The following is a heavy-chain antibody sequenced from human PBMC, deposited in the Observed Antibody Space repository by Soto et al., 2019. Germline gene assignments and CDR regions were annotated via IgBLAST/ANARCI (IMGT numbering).Heavy chain of an antibody. D-gene: IGHD5-12*01. Sequence: QVQLVQSGAEVKKPGASVKVSCKASGYTFTSYDINWVRQATGQGLEWMGWMNPNSGNTGYAQKFQGRVTMTRNTSISTAYMELSSLRSEDTAVYYCARYSRWLRLRQYGMVVWGQGTTVTVSS. CDR2: MNPNSGNT. V-gene: IGHV1-8*01. CDR3: ARYSRWLRLRQYGMVV. J-gene: IGHJ6*02. CDR1: GYTFTSYD.